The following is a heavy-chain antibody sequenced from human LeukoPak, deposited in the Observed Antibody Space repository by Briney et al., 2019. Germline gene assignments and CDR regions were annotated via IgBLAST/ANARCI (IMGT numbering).Heavy chain of an antibody. V-gene: IGHV4-34*01. CDR1: GGSFSGYY. D-gene: IGHD2-2*02. CDR3: AAYQLPYSDAFDI. Sequence: PSETLSLTCAVYGGSFSGYYWSWIRQPPGKGLEWIGEINHSGSTNYNPSLKSRVTISVDTSKNQFSLKLRSVTAADTAVYYCAAYQLPYSDAFDIWGQGTMVTVSS. J-gene: IGHJ3*02. CDR2: INHSGST.